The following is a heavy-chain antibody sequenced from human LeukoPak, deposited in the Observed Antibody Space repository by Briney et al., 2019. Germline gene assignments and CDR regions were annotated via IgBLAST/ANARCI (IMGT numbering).Heavy chain of an antibody. CDR3: ARQLAGLAPPGFIDS. V-gene: IGHV4-59*08. CDR1: GGSLSSPY. Sequence: SETLSLTCTVSGGSLSSPYWTWIRQPPGKGLEWIGYIYYGGSTDYSPPLKSRATISLDTSKNQFSLHLTSVTAADTAVYYCARQLAGLAPPGFIDSWGQGTLVTVSS. D-gene: IGHD3-3*02. CDR2: IYYGGST. J-gene: IGHJ4*02.